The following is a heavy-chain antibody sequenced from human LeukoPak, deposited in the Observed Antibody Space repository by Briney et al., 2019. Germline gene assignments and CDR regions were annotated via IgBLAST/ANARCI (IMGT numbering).Heavy chain of an antibody. D-gene: IGHD5-12*01. Sequence: SETLFLTCTVSGGSISSSSYYWGWIRQPPGKGLEWIGSIYYSGSTYYNPSLKSRVTISVDTSKNQFSLKLSSVTAADTAVYYCASGGGYPIRWGQGTLVTVSS. J-gene: IGHJ4*02. CDR1: GGSISSSSYY. CDR2: IYYSGST. V-gene: IGHV4-39*01. CDR3: ASGGGYPIR.